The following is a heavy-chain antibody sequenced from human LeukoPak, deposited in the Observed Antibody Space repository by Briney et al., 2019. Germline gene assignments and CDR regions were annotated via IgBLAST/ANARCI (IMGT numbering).Heavy chain of an antibody. CDR2: IYHSGST. J-gene: IGHJ4*02. CDR3: ARVYCSSTSCRHDY. Sequence: SETLSLTCTVSGGSISSSSYYWGWIRQPPGKGLEWIGSIYHSGSTNYNPSLKSRVTISVDKSKNQFSLKLSSVTAADTAVYYCARVYCSSTSCRHDYWGQGTLVTVSS. CDR1: GGSISSSSYY. D-gene: IGHD2-2*01. V-gene: IGHV4-39*07.